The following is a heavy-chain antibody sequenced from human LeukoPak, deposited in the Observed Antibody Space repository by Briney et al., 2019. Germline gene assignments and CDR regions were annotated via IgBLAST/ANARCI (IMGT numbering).Heavy chain of an antibody. D-gene: IGHD1-26*01. J-gene: IGHJ4*02. Sequence: GGSLRLSCAASGFTFSSYAMHWVRQAPGKGLEWVAVISYDGSNKYYADSVKGRLTISRDNSKNTLYLQMNSLRAEDTAVYYCARDPWSSCPFDYWGQGTLVTVSS. CDR1: GFTFSSYA. V-gene: IGHV3-30-3*01. CDR3: ARDPWSSCPFDY. CDR2: ISYDGSNK.